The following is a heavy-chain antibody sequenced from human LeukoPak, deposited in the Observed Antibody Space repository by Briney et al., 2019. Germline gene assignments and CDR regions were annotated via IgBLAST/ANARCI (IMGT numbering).Heavy chain of an antibody. J-gene: IGHJ5*02. CDR2: IYYSGST. D-gene: IGHD2-2*01. CDR1: GGSISSYY. V-gene: IGHV4-59*08. CDR3: ARHLKDIVVVPATPFDP. Sequence: SETLSLTCTVSGGSISSYYWSWIRQPPGKGLEWIGYIYYSGSTNYNPSLKSRVTISVATSKNQFSLKLSSVTAADTAVYYCARHLKDIVVVPATPFDPWGQGTLVTVSS.